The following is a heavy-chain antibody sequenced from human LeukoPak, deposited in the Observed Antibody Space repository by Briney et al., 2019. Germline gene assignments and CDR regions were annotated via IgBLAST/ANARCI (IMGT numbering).Heavy chain of an antibody. J-gene: IGHJ4*02. CDR3: AREYSSSWSTFDY. D-gene: IGHD6-13*01. CDR2: ISYDGSNK. V-gene: IGHV3-30*04. CDR1: GFTFSSYA. Sequence: GRSLRLSCAVSGFTFSSYAMHWVRQAPGKGLEWVAVISYDGSNKYYADSVKGRFTISRDNSKNTLYLQMNSLRAEDTAVYYCAREYSSSWSTFDYWGQGTLVTVSS.